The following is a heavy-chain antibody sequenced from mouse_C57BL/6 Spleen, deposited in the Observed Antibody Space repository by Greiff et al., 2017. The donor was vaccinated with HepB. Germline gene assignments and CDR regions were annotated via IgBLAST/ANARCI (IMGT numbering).Heavy chain of an antibody. CDR3: ARSRAAYYSNYDWFAY. CDR1: GYTFTSYW. V-gene: IGHV1-69*01. J-gene: IGHJ3*01. D-gene: IGHD2-5*01. Sequence: QVQLQQPGAELVMPGASVKLSCKASGYTFTSYWMHWVKQRPGQGLEWIGEIDPSDSYTNYNQKFKGKSTLTVDKSSSTAYMQLSSLTSEDSAVYYCARSRAAYYSNYDWFAYWGQGTLVTVSA. CDR2: IDPSDSYT.